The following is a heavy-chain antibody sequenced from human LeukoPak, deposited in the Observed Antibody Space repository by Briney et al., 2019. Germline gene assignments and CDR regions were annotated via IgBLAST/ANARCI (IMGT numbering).Heavy chain of an antibody. J-gene: IGHJ6*03. V-gene: IGHV3-11*01. Sequence: GGSLRLSCAASGFTFSDYYMSWIRQAPGKGLEWVSYISSSGSTIYYADSVKGRFTITRDNAKNSLYLQMNSLRAEDTAVYYCARVTVVVVAAGYYYYYMDVWGKGTTVTISS. D-gene: IGHD2-15*01. CDR1: GFTFSDYY. CDR2: ISSSGSTI. CDR3: ARVTVVVVAAGYYYYYMDV.